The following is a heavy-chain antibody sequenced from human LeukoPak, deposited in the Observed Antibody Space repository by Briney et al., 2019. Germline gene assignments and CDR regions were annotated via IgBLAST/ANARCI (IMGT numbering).Heavy chain of an antibody. Sequence: GGSLRLSCAASGVAFSNYAMSWVRQAPGMGLEWVAAISKTGDGTYYAGSMRGRFTISRDNAKNMLYLQIHSLRAEDTAIYYCAKDIAQGYTFGSIEQDYWGQGTLVTVSS. J-gene: IGHJ4*02. CDR3: AKDIAQGYTFGSIEQDY. CDR1: GVAFSNYA. V-gene: IGHV3-23*01. D-gene: IGHD5-18*01. CDR2: ISKTGDGT.